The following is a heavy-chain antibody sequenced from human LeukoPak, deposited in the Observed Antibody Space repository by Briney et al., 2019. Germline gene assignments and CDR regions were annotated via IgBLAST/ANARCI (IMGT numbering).Heavy chain of an antibody. Sequence: PGGSLRLSCAASGFTFSSYAMHWVRQAPGKGLERAAVISYDGSNKYYADSVKGRFTISRDNSKNTLYLQMNSPRAEDTAVYYCARANEAVTTWRYYYGMDVWGQGTTVTVSS. CDR3: ARANEAVTTWRYYYGMDV. CDR2: ISYDGSNK. J-gene: IGHJ6*02. D-gene: IGHD4-17*01. V-gene: IGHV3-30-3*01. CDR1: GFTFSSYA.